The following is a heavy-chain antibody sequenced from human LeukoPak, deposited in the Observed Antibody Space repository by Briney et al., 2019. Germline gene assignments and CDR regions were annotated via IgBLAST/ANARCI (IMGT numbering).Heavy chain of an antibody. D-gene: IGHD5-12*01. J-gene: IGHJ4*02. CDR2: ISSSSSTI. V-gene: IGHV3-48*01. Sequence: PGGSLRLSCAASGFTFSSYSMNWVRQAPGKGLEWVSYISSSSSTIYYADSVKGRFTISRDNSKNTLYLQMNSLRAEDTAVYYCAKVATQHPTADYWGQGTLVTVSS. CDR1: GFTFSSYS. CDR3: AKVATQHPTADY.